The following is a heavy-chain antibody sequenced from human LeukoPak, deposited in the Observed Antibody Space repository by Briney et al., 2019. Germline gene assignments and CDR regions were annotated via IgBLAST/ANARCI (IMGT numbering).Heavy chain of an antibody. D-gene: IGHD2-8*01. CDR1: GGSFSGYY. J-gene: IGHJ4*02. CDR3: ARLYLTRDY. V-gene: IGHV4-34*01. Sequence: SETLSLTCAVYGGSFSGYYWSWIRQPPGKGLEWIGEINHSGSTNYNPSLKSRVTISVDTSKNQFSLKLSSVTAADTAVYYCARLYLTRDYWGQGTLVTVSS. CDR2: INHSGST.